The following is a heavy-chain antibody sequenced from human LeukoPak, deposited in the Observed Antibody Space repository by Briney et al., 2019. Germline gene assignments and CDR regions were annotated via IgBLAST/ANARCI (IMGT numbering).Heavy chain of an antibody. J-gene: IGHJ1*01. Sequence: SQTLSLTCTVSGGSISSGGYYWSWIRQQPGKGLEWIGYIYYSGSTYYNPSLKSRVTISVDTSKNQFSLKLSSVTAADTAVYYCAREYYYDSSGYYLPQSWGQGTLVTVSS. CDR1: GGSISSGGYY. D-gene: IGHD3-22*01. V-gene: IGHV4-31*03. CDR2: IYYSGST. CDR3: AREYYYDSSGYYLPQS.